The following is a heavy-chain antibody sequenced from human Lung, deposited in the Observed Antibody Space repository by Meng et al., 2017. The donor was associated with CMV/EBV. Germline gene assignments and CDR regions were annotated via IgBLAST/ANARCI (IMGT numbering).Heavy chain of an antibody. D-gene: IGHD6-13*01. CDR1: GFTFTSYD. CDR2: MNPNSGNT. CDR3: ARGSSSYFDY. V-gene: IGHV1-8*03. J-gene: IGHJ4*02. Sequence: GGSLRLSCAASGFTFTSYDINWVRQATGQGLEWMGWMNPNSGNTGYAQKFQGRVTITRNTSISTAYMELSSLRSEDTAVYYCARGSSSYFDYWGQGTLVTVSS.